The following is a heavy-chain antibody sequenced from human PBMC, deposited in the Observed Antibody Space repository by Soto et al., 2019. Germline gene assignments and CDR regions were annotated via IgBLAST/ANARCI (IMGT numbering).Heavy chain of an antibody. Sequence: GGSLRLSCAASGFTFSSYSMNWVRQAPGKGLEWVSSISSSSSYIYYADSVKGRFTISRDNAKNSLFLLMNSLRVEDTAVYYCARDRDWAFDYWGRGTPVTVSS. D-gene: IGHD3-9*01. V-gene: IGHV3-21*01. J-gene: IGHJ4*02. CDR1: GFTFSSYS. CDR2: ISSSSSYI. CDR3: ARDRDWAFDY.